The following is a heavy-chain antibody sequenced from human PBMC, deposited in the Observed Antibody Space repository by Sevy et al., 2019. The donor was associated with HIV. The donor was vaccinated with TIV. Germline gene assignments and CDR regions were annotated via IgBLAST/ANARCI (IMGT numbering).Heavy chain of an antibody. J-gene: IGHJ4*02. V-gene: IGHV3-11*06. CDR2: ISTSSSYK. Sequence: GGSLRLSCTVSGFTFSDYYMKWIRRAPGKGLEWVSYISTSSSYKDYADSVKGRFTISRDNAKNSVFLQMNYLRVEDTAVYYCARVRYNYGEKYFDYWGQGTLVTVSP. CDR3: ARVRYNYGEKYFDY. D-gene: IGHD5-18*01. CDR1: GFTFSDYY.